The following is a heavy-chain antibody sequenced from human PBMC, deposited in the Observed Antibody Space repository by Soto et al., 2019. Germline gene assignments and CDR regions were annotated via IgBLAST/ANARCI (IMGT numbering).Heavy chain of an antibody. J-gene: IGHJ6*01. CDR2: IYYSGST. V-gene: IGHV4-59*01. Sequence: SETLSLTCTFSGGSISSYYWSWIRQPPGKGLEWIGYIYYSGSTNYNPSLKSRVTISVDTSKNQFSLKLSSVTAADTAVYYCARDLGDGWYSMGYGMELWGQGTTVSVSS. D-gene: IGHD6-19*01. CDR3: ARDLGDGWYSMGYGMEL. CDR1: GGSISSYY.